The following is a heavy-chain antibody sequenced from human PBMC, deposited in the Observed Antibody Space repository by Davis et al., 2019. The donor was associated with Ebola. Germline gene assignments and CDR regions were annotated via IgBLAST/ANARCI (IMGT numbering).Heavy chain of an antibody. D-gene: IGHD3-22*01. CDR1: GYIFTNYD. Sequence: AASVKVSCKASGYIFTNYDINWVRQATGQGLEWMGWMNPNSGNTGYARKFQDRVTMTRDTSMNTAYMELSSLRSEDTAVYYCARRRWSSSGCIFSWGQGTMVTVSS. V-gene: IGHV1-8*01. J-gene: IGHJ3*01. CDR3: ARRRWSSSGCIFS. CDR2: MNPNSGNT.